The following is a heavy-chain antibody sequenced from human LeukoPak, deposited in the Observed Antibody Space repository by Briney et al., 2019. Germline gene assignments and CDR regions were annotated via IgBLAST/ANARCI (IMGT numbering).Heavy chain of an antibody. J-gene: IGHJ4*02. CDR1: GFTYSNYW. CDR3: ARWADDSGIYYIAS. D-gene: IGHD3-10*01. V-gene: IGHV3-7*01. CDR2: IKQDGSVE. Sequence: GGSLRLSCAASGFTYSNYWMTWVRQAPGKGLQWVASIKQDGSVEYYVDSVKGRFTISRDNAKNSHYLQMNSLRAEDMAVYYCARWADDSGIYYIASWGQGTLGTVSS.